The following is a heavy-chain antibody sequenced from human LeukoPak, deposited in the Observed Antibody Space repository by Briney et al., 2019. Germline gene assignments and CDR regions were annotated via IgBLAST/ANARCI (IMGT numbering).Heavy chain of an antibody. J-gene: IGHJ5*02. D-gene: IGHD2-2*01. CDR3: ANDDIVVVPATGERWFDP. Sequence: GGSLRLSCAASGFTFSSYAMSWVRQAPGKGLEWVSAISGSGGSTYYADSVKGRFTIPRDNSKYTLYLQMNSLRAEDTAVYYCANDDIVVVPATGERWFDPWGQGTLVTVSS. V-gene: IGHV3-23*01. CDR1: GFTFSSYA. CDR2: ISGSGGST.